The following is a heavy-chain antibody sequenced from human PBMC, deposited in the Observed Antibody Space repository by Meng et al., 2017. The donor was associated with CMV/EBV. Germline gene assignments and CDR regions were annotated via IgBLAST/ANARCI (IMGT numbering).Heavy chain of an antibody. Sequence: GGSLRLSCAASGFTFSSYSMNWVRQAPGKGLEWVSSITSSSGTIYYADSVKGRFTIFRDNAKNSLHLQMNSLRADDTAVYYCARGSYYDFWSGYYQWGQGTLVTVSS. J-gene: IGHJ4*02. CDR2: ITSSSGTI. D-gene: IGHD3-3*01. CDR1: GFTFSSYS. CDR3: ARGSYYDFWSGYYQ. V-gene: IGHV3-48*04.